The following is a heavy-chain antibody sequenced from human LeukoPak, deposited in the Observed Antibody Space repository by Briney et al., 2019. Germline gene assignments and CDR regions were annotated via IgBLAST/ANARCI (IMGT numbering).Heavy chain of an antibody. CDR1: GGSVSSGNYY. Sequence: SSETLSLTCTVSGGSVSSGNYYWSWIRLPPGKGLEWIGYIYYSGRTNYNPSLKSRVTISLDTSKNQFSLKLRSVTAADTAVYYCARMIAVAGTNYFDYWGQGTLVTVSS. D-gene: IGHD6-19*01. V-gene: IGHV4-61*01. J-gene: IGHJ4*02. CDR2: IYYSGRT. CDR3: ARMIAVAGTNYFDY.